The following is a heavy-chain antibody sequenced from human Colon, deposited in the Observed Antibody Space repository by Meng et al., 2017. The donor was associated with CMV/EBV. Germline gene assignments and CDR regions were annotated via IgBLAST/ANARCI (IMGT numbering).Heavy chain of an antibody. CDR2: ISSSSSYI. CDR1: GFTFSSYS. J-gene: IGHJ6*02. D-gene: IGHD6-6*01. CDR3: ARGALVTSSSNYYGMDV. Sequence: GGSLRLSCAASGFTFSSYSMNWVRQAPGKGLEWVSSISSSSSYIYYADSVKGRFTISRDNAKNSLYLQMNGLEGEDTAVYYCARGALVTSSSNYYGMDVWGQGTSVTVSS. V-gene: IGHV3-21*04.